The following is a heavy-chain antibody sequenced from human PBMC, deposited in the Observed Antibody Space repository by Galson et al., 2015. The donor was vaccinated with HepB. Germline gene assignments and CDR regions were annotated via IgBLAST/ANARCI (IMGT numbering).Heavy chain of an antibody. D-gene: IGHD2-21*02. J-gene: IGHJ4*02. CDR3: ARDVGKYCGGDCYSGFDY. Sequence: SLRLSCAASGFTFSSYGMHWVRQAPGKGLEWVAVIWYDGSNKYYADSVKGRFTISGDNSKNTLYLQMNSLRAEGTAVYYCARDVGKYCGGDCYSGFDYWGQGTLVTVSS. V-gene: IGHV3-33*08. CDR1: GFTFSSYG. CDR2: IWYDGSNK.